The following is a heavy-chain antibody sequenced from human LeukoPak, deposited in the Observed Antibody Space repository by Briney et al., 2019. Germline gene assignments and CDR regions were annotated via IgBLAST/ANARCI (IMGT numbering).Heavy chain of an antibody. J-gene: IGHJ4*02. Sequence: SETLSLTCTVSGGSISSSSYYWGWIRQPPGKGLEWIGSIYYSGSTYYNPSLKSRVTISVDTSKNQFSLKLSSVTAADTAVHYCASRGYYYDSSGYYSAYYLDYWGQGTLVTVSS. CDR1: GGSISSSSYY. CDR2: IYYSGST. D-gene: IGHD3-22*01. V-gene: IGHV4-39*01. CDR3: ASRGYYYDSSGYYSAYYLDY.